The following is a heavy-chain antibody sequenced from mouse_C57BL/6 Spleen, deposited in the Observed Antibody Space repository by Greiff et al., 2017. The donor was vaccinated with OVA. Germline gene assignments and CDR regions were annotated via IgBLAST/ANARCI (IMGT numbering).Heavy chain of an antibody. CDR2: IWSGGST. D-gene: IGHD2-5*01. V-gene: IGHV2-2*01. J-gene: IGHJ4*01. CDR3: ANAYYSNYGGAMDY. Sequence: VHLVESGPGLVQPSQSLSITCTVSGFSLTSYGVHWVRQSPGKGLEWLGVIWSGGSTDYNAAFISRLSISKDNSKSQVFFKMNSLQADDTAIYYCANAYYSNYGGAMDYWGQGTSVTVSS. CDR1: GFSLTSYG.